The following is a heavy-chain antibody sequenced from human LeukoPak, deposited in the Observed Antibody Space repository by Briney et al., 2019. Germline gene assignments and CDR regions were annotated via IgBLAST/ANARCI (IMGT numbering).Heavy chain of an antibody. CDR2: ISSSGSTI. CDR3: ARDQYGSGDGYYMDV. J-gene: IGHJ6*03. Sequence: GGSLRLSCAASGFTFSSYDVNWVRQAPGKGLEWVSYISSSGSTIYYADSVKGRFTISRDNAKNSLYLQMNSLRAEDTAVYYCARDQYGSGDGYYMDVWGKGTTVTISS. CDR1: GFTFSSYD. D-gene: IGHD3-10*01. V-gene: IGHV3-48*03.